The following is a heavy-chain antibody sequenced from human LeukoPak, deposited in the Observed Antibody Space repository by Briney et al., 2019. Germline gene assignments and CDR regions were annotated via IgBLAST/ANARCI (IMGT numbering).Heavy chain of an antibody. CDR3: ASFNPYDSSGYYYLDY. V-gene: IGHV1-69*04. D-gene: IGHD3-22*01. CDR1: GGTFSSYA. Sequence: ASVKVSCKASGGTFSSYAISWVRQAPGQGLEWMGRIIPILGIANYAQKFQGRVTITADKSTSTAYMELSSLRSEDTAVYYCASFNPYDSSGYYYLDYWGQGTLVTVSS. CDR2: IIPILGIA. J-gene: IGHJ4*02.